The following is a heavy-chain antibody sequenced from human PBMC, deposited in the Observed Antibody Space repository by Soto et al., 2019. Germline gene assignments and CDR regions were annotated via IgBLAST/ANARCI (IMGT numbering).Heavy chain of an antibody. V-gene: IGHV4-30-2*03. Sequence: SETLSLTCAVSGGSISSGGYSWSWIRQPPGKGLEWIGHIYYSGSTHYNSSLKSRVTISVDTSKSQFSLKLSSVTAADTAVYYCARRIVVVPAAISDYGMDVWGQGTTVTVS. CDR1: GGSISSGGYS. J-gene: IGHJ6*02. CDR2: IYYSGST. D-gene: IGHD2-2*01. CDR3: ARRIVVVPAAISDYGMDV.